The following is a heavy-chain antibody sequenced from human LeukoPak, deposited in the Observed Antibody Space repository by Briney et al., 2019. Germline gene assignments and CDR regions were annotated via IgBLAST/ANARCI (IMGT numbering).Heavy chain of an antibody. J-gene: IGHJ6*02. D-gene: IGHD3-3*01. Sequence: SETLSPTCTVSGGSISSYYWSWIRQPPGKGLEWIGYIYHSGSTNYNPSLKSRVTISVDTSKNQFSLKLSSVTAADTAVYYCARHLVRFLLDVWGQGTTVTVSS. CDR1: GGSISSYY. V-gene: IGHV4-59*08. CDR2: IYHSGST. CDR3: ARHLVRFLLDV.